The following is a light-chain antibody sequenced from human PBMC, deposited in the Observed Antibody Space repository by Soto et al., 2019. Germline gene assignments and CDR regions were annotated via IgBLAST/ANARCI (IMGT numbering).Light chain of an antibody. Sequence: EIVLTQSPGTLSLSPGERSTLSCWASQSVSSNYLAWYQQKPGQAPRLLIHGASSRATGIPDRFSGSGSGTDFTLTISRLEPEDFAVYYCHQYGSSPYTFGQGTKLEIK. V-gene: IGKV3-20*01. CDR1: QSVSSNY. CDR2: GAS. J-gene: IGKJ2*01. CDR3: HQYGSSPYT.